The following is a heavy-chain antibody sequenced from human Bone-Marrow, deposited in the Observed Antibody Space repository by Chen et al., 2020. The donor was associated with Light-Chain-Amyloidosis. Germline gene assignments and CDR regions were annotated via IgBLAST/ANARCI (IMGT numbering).Heavy chain of an antibody. CDR2: IYPDDSDA. J-gene: IGHJ4*02. D-gene: IGHD5-18*01. CDR3: ARRRDGYNFDY. CDR1: GYTFPNYW. V-gene: IGHV5-51*01. Sequence: KGSGYTFPNYWFGWVRQMPGKGLEWMGVIYPDDSDARYGPSFDGQVTIPGDKCIATAYLQWKSLKASDTAMYYCARRRDGYNFDYWGQGTMVTVSS.